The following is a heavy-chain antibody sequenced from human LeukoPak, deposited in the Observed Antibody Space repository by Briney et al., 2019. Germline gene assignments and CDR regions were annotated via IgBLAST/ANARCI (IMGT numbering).Heavy chain of an antibody. Sequence: SETLSLTCPVSGGSLSSYYWSWLRQPPGKGLEWIGYIYYSGSTNYNPSLTSRGTISVDTSKNQFSLKLSSVTAADTAVYYCARGSSLIAAASIIDYWGQGTLVTVSS. V-gene: IGHV4-59*01. CDR3: ARGSSLIAAASIIDY. CDR2: IYYSGST. CDR1: GGSLSSYY. J-gene: IGHJ4*02. D-gene: IGHD6-13*01.